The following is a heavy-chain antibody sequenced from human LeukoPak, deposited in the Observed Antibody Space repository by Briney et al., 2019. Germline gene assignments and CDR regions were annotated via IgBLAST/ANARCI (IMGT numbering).Heavy chain of an antibody. V-gene: IGHV1-18*01. CDR2: ISAYNGNT. Sequence: ASVKVSCKASGYTFTSYGISWVRQAPGQGLEWMGWISAYNGNTNYAQKLQGRVTMTRDTSTSTVYMELSSLRSEDTAVYYCARVPYCTNGVCYTHYYFDYWGQGTLVTVSS. D-gene: IGHD2-8*01. CDR3: ARVPYCTNGVCYTHYYFDY. CDR1: GYTFTSYG. J-gene: IGHJ4*02.